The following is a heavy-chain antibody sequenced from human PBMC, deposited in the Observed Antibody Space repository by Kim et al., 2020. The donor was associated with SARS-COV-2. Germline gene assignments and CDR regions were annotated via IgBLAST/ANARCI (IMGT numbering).Heavy chain of an antibody. CDR1: GDSVSSNTAA. Sequence: SQTLSLTCAISGDSVSSNTAAWNWIRQSPSRGLEWLGRTYYRSKWFSEYAVSVRSRITINPDTSKNQFSLQLNSVTPEDTAIYFCAGDLPIAGIKRPFDSWGQGTLVTVSS. CDR3: AGDLPIAGIKRPFDS. J-gene: IGHJ5*01. CDR2: TYYRSKWFS. D-gene: IGHD1-20*01. V-gene: IGHV6-1*01.